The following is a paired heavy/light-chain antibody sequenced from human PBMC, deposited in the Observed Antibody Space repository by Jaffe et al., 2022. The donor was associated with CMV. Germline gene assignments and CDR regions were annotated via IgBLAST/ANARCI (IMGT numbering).Light chain of an antibody. CDR3: QQYGSSPA. J-gene: IGKJ5*01. CDR2: GAS. Sequence: EIVLTQSPGTLSLSPGERATLSCRASQSVSSSYLAWYQQKPGQAPRLLIYGASSRATGIPDRFSGSGSGTDFTLTISRLEPEDFAVYYCQQYGSSPAFGQGTRLEIK. CDR1: QSVSSSY. V-gene: IGKV3-20*01.
Heavy chain of an antibody. D-gene: IGHD3-3*01. J-gene: IGHJ6*03. CDR2: IVVGSGNT. CDR3: AADPGGGYDFWSGYFRRSYYYYMDV. V-gene: IGHV1-58*02. Sequence: QMQLVQSGPEVKKPGTSVKVSCKASGFTFTSSAMQWVRQARGQRLEWIGWIVVGSGNTNYAQKFQERVTITRDMSTSTAYMELSSLRSEDTAVYYCAADPGGGYDFWSGYFRRSYYYYMDVWGKGTTVTVSS. CDR1: GFTFTSSA.